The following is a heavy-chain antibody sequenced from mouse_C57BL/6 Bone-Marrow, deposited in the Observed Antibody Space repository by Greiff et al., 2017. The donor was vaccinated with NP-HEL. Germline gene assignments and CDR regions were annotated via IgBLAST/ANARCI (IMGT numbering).Heavy chain of an antibody. D-gene: IGHD4-1*01. CDR2: ISDGGSYT. Sequence: EVHLVESGGGLVKPGGSLKLSCAASGFTFSSYAMSWVRQTPEKRLEWVATISDGGSYTSYPDNVKGRFTITRDNAKNNLYLQMSHLKSEDTAMYYCARDDGTGRYFDYWGQGTTLTVSS. V-gene: IGHV5-4*01. CDR3: ARDDGTGRYFDY. J-gene: IGHJ2*01. CDR1: GFTFSSYA.